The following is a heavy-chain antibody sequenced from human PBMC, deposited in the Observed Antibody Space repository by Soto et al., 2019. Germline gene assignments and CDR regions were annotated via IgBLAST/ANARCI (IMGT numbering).Heavy chain of an antibody. CDR2: IYHSGST. V-gene: IGHV4-4*02. CDR1: GGSISSSNW. D-gene: IGHD3-10*01. Sequence: SETLSLTCAVSGGSISSSNWWSWVRQPPGKGLEWIGEIYHSGSTNYNPSLKSRVTISVDKSKNQFSLKLSSVTAADTAVYYCARELLWFGENRYYYYYYGMDVWGQGTTVT. J-gene: IGHJ6*02. CDR3: ARELLWFGENRYYYYYYGMDV.